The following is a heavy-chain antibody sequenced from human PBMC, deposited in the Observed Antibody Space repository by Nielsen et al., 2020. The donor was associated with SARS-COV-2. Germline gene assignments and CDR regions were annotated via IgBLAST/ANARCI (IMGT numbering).Heavy chain of an antibody. CDR1: GGSISSSSYY. Sequence: SETLSLTCTVSGGSISSSSYYWGWIRQPPGKGLEWIGSIYYSGSTYYNPSLKSRVIISVDTSKNQFSLKLSSVTAADTAVYYCARQPPQLVREWFDPWGQGTLVTVSS. CDR3: ARQPPQLVREWFDP. CDR2: IYYSGST. J-gene: IGHJ5*02. V-gene: IGHV4-39*01. D-gene: IGHD6-13*01.